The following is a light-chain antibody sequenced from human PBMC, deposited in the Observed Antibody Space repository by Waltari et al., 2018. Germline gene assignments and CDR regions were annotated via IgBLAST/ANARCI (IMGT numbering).Light chain of an antibody. J-gene: IGKJ2*01. CDR1: QSVRNC. CDR2: QAS. V-gene: IGKV1-5*03. Sequence: DIQMTQSPSTLSASVGDRFTITCRASQSVRNCLAWYQQKPGKAPELLIYQASSLPSGVPSRFSGSGSGTEFTLTISSLQPDDFATYYCQQCNSFSYTFGQGTKLETK. CDR3: QQCNSFSYT.